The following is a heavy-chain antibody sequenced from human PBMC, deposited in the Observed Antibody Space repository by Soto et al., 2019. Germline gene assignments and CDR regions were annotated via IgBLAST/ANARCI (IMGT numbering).Heavy chain of an antibody. CDR3: ARDFGGFAP. V-gene: IGHV1-3*01. CDR1: GGTFSSYA. Sequence: ASVKVSCKTSGGTFSSYAISWVRQAPGQGLEWMGWINAGNGNTKYSQKFQGRVTITRDTSASTAYMELSSLRSEDTAVYYCARDFGGFAPWGQGTLVTVSS. CDR2: INAGNGNT. J-gene: IGHJ5*02. D-gene: IGHD3-3*01.